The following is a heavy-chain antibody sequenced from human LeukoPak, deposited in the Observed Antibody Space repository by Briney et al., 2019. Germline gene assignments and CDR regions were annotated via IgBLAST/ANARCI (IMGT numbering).Heavy chain of an antibody. D-gene: IGHD3-3*01. CDR1: GYTFTGYY. V-gene: IGHV1-2*02. CDR2: INPNSGGT. J-gene: IGHJ5*02. Sequence: ASVKVSCKASGYTFTGYYMHWVRQAPGQGLEWMGWINPNSGGTNYAQKFQGGVTMTRDTSISTAYMELSRLRSDDTAVYYCARDDLTDYDFWSGYSSWFDPWGQGTLVTVSS. CDR3: ARDDLTDYDFWSGYSSWFDP.